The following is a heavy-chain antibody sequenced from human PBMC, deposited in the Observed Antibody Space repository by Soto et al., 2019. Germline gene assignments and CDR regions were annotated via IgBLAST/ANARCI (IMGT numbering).Heavy chain of an antibody. V-gene: IGHV4-39*01. CDR3: ARQGVRARGRFDP. D-gene: IGHD2-8*01. CDR2: IYYSGIT. Sequence: PSETLSLTCTVSGGSVSSSTYYWGWIRQPPGKGLEWIGTIYYSGITYYNPSLQSRVTISVDTSKNQFSLRLSFVTAADAALYFCARQGVRARGRFDPWGQGTLVTVSS. J-gene: IGHJ5*02. CDR1: GGSVSSSTYY.